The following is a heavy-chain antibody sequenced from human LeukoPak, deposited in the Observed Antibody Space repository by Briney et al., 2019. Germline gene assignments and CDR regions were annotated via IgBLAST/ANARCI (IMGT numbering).Heavy chain of an antibody. CDR1: GGSVSRSPYY. CDR2: IYYGGST. V-gene: IGHV4-39*07. D-gene: IGHD5-12*01. CDR3: ARDRYSGYVFDY. J-gene: IGHJ4*02. Sequence: SETLSLTCTVSGGSVSRSPYYWGWIRQPPGKGLEWIGSIYYGGSTYYNPSLKSRVTISRDTSKNQFSLKVSSVNVADTAVYYCARDRYSGYVFDYWGQGILVTVSS.